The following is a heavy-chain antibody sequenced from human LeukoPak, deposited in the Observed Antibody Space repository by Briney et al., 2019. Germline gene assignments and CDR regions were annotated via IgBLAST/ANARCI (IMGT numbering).Heavy chain of an antibody. CDR2: IGISSGNT. V-gene: IGHV3-48*04. Sequence: PGGSLRLSCATSGFTFSSYSMNWVRQAPGKGLEWISYIGISSGNTKYADSVKGRFTISGDNPKNSLYLQMNSLRVEDTAVYYCARDYRYAFDNWGQGILVTVSS. J-gene: IGHJ4*02. CDR3: ARDYRYAFDN. CDR1: GFTFSSYS. D-gene: IGHD5-12*01.